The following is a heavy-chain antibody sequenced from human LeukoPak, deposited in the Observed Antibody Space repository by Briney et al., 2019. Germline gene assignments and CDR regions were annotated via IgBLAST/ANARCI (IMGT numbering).Heavy chain of an antibody. CDR1: GFTFSSYA. V-gene: IGHV3-23*01. CDR2: ISGSGGST. Sequence: GGSLRLSCAASGFTFSSYAMTWVRQAPGKGLEWVSAISGSGGSTYYADSVKGRFTISRDNSKNSLYLQMNSLRAEDTAVYYCERDAPGYYDSSGYYYEVGYFDYWGQGTLVTVSS. CDR3: ERDAPGYYDSSGYYYEVGYFDY. D-gene: IGHD3-22*01. J-gene: IGHJ4*02.